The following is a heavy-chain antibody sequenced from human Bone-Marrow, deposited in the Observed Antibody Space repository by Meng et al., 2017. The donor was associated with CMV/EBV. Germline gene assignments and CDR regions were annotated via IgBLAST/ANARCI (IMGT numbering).Heavy chain of an antibody. Sequence: GASLKISCKASGYNFIDYDIGWVRQMPGKGLEWMGIIYPGDSDTRYSPSFQGQVTISADKSISTAYLQWSSLKASDTAMYYCARRRFAPDNWGQGTLVTVSS. CDR1: GYNFIDYD. CDR3: ARRRFAPDN. CDR2: IYPGDSDT. V-gene: IGHV5-51*01. J-gene: IGHJ4*02.